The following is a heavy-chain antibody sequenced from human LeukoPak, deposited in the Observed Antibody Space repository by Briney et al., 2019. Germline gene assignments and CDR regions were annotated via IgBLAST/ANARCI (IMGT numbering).Heavy chain of an antibody. V-gene: IGHV3-64*01. CDR2: INSNGGNT. J-gene: IGHJ4*02. CDR1: GFTFSSYA. Sequence: GGSLRLSCAASGFTFSSYAMHWVRQAPGKELEYVSGINSNGGNTYYANSVRGRFTISRDNSKNTLYLHMGSLRVEDMAVYYCARDGGRDGYGYYFDYWGQGTLVPVSS. CDR3: ARDGGRDGYGYYFDY. D-gene: IGHD5-24*01.